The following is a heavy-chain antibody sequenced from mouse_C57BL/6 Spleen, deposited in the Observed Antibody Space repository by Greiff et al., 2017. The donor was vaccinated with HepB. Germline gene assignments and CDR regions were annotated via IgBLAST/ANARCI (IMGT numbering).Heavy chain of an antibody. CDR3: ARGGLYDGYYDAMDY. D-gene: IGHD2-3*01. CDR1: GYTFTDHT. CDR2: IYPRDGST. J-gene: IGHJ4*01. Sequence: QVQLQQSDAELVKPGASVKISCKVSGYTFTDHTIHWMKQRPEQGLEWIGYIYPRDGSTKYNEKFKGKATLTADKSSSTAYMQLNSLTSEDSAVYFCARGGLYDGYYDAMDYWGQGTSVTVSS. V-gene: IGHV1-78*01.